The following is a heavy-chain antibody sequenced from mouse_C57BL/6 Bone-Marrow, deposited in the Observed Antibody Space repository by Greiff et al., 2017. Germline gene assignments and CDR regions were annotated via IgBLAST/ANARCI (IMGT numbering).Heavy chain of an antibody. J-gene: IGHJ2*01. CDR3: ARKYDFDY. D-gene: IGHD5-1-1*01. Sequence: VQLQQSGAELAKPGASVKLSCKASGYTFTSYWMHWVKQRPGQGLEWIGYINPSSGYTKYNEKFKAKATLTADKSSSTAYMQLSSLTYEDSAVYYCARKYDFDYWGQGTTLTVSS. CDR2: INPSSGYT. V-gene: IGHV1-7*01. CDR1: GYTFTSYW.